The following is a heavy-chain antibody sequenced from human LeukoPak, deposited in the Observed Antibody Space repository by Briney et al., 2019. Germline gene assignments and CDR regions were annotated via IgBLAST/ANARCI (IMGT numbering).Heavy chain of an antibody. CDR1: GFTFSSYW. CDR3: ARWGSLWYYYDSSGYYTLDY. Sequence: GGSLSLSCAASGFTFSSYWMSWVRQAPGKGLEWVANIKQDGSEKYYVDSVKGRFTISRDNAKNSLYLQMNSLRAEDTAVYYCARWGSLWYYYDSSGYYTLDYWGQGTLVTVSS. D-gene: IGHD3-22*01. CDR2: IKQDGSEK. V-gene: IGHV3-7*01. J-gene: IGHJ4*02.